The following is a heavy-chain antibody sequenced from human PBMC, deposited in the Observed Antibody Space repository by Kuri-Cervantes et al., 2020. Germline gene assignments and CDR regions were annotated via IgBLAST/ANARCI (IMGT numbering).Heavy chain of an antibody. J-gene: IGHJ4*02. D-gene: IGHD3-3*01. V-gene: IGHV3-23*01. CDR3: ARGTTIFGVVIIPFDY. CDR2: ISGSGGST. Sequence: GGSLRLSCAASGFTFSSYAMSWVRQAPGKGLEWVSAISGSGGSTYYADSVKGRFTISRDNSKNTLYLQMNSLRAEDTAVYYCARGTTIFGVVIIPFDYWGQGTLVTVSS. CDR1: GFTFSSYA.